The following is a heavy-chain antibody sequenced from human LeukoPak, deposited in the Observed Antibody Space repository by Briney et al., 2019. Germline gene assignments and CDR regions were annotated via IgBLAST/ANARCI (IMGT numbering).Heavy chain of an antibody. CDR3: ARDPFRSSFDS. V-gene: IGHV4-4*07. J-gene: IGHJ4*02. D-gene: IGHD1-26*01. Sequence: SETLSHTCTVSRGSISNYYWNWIRQPAGKGLEWIGRIYSSGATNYNPSLKSRVTMSVDTSNNQFSLELSSVTAADTAMYYCARDPFRSSFDSWGQGTLATVSS. CDR2: IYSSGAT. CDR1: RGSISNYY.